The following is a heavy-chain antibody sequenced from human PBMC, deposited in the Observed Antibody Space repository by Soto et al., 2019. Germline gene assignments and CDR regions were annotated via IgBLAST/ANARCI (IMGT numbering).Heavy chain of an antibody. V-gene: IGHV4-59*01. CDR1: GGSISSYY. CDR3: ARAYDSSYGMDV. Sequence: SETLSLTCTVSGGSISSYYWSWIRQPPGKGLEWIGYIYYSGSTNYNPSLKSRVTISVDTSKNQFSLKLSSVTAADTAVYYCARAYDSSYGMDVWGQGTTVTVSS. D-gene: IGHD3-3*01. CDR2: IYYSGST. J-gene: IGHJ6*02.